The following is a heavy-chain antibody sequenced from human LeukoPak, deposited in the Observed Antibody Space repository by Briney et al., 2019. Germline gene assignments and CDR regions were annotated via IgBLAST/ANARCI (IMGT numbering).Heavy chain of an antibody. J-gene: IGHJ4*02. CDR1: GGSFSGYY. D-gene: IGHD3-10*01. CDR2: INHSGST. Sequence: PSETLSLTCAVYGGSFSGYYWSWICQPPGKGLEWIGEINHSGSTNYNPSLKSRVTISVDTSKNQFSLKLSSVTAADTAVYYCARGGGSPVLDYWGQGTLVTVSS. CDR3: ARGGGSPVLDY. V-gene: IGHV4-34*01.